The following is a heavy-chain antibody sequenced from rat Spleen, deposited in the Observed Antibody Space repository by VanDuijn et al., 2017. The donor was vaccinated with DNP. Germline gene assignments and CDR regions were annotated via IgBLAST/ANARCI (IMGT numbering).Heavy chain of an antibody. CDR2: INSAGST. Sequence: EVQLQESGPGLVKPSQSLSLPCFVPGYSITSSYRWNWIRKFPGNKLEWMGYINSAGSTHYNPSRKRRISITRDTSKNQFFLQVKSVNTEETATYYCARWSRYFDYWGQGVMVTVSS. CDR1: GYSITSSYR. CDR3: ARWSRYFDY. J-gene: IGHJ2*01. V-gene: IGHV3-3*01.